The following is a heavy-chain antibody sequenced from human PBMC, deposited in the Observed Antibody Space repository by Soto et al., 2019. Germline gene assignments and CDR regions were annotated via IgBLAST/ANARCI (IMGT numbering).Heavy chain of an antibody. V-gene: IGHV4-31*03. Sequence: SETLSLTCTVSGGSINNGDYYWTWIRQHPGKGLEWIGFLHDSGFTYYNSSLKSRATISVDTSKNHFSLQLTSVTAADTAMYYCARHGGSGPTRDYFSYWGQGILVTVSS. CDR1: GGSINNGDYY. CDR2: LHDSGFT. D-gene: IGHD2-15*01. CDR3: ARHGGSGPTRDYFSY. J-gene: IGHJ4*02.